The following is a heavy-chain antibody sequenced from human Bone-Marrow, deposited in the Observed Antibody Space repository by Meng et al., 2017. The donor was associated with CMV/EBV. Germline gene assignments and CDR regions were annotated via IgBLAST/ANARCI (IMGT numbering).Heavy chain of an antibody. V-gene: IGHV4-39*07. CDR2: IYYSGST. Sequence: SETLSLTCTVSGGSISSSSYYWGWIRQPPGKGLEWIGSIYYSGSTYYNPSLKSRVTISVDTSKNQFSLKLSSVTAADTAVYYCARTFNWNYDAFAIWGQGTRVTV. CDR1: GGSISSSSYY. D-gene: IGHD1-7*01. CDR3: ARTFNWNYDAFAI. J-gene: IGHJ3*02.